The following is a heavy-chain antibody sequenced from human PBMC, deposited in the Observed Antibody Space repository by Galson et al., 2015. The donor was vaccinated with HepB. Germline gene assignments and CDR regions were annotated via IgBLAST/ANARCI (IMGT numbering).Heavy chain of an antibody. D-gene: IGHD3-9*01. Sequence: SLRLSCAGSGLTVNRSDMSWVRQAPGKGLEWVSVLYGGGSIFYADSVKGRFTISRDDSKNTLYLQMSSLRAEDTAFYYCARLDESVGISFESWGQGTLVAVSS. CDR1: GLTVNRSD. CDR2: LYGGGSI. V-gene: IGHV3-53*01. CDR3: ARLDESVGISFES. J-gene: IGHJ4*02.